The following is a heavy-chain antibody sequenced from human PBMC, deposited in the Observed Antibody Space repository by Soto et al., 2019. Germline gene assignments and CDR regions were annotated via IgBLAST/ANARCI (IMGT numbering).Heavy chain of an antibody. J-gene: IGHJ2*01. CDR3: ARDTRYCSGGSCYAAWYFDL. CDR2: IWYDGSNK. D-gene: IGHD2-15*01. V-gene: IGHV3-33*01. CDR1: GFTFSSYG. Sequence: QVQLVESGGGVVQPGRSLRLSCAASGFTFSSYGMHWVRQAPGKGLEWVAVIWYDGSNKYYADSVKGRFTISRDNSKNTLYLQMNSLRAEDTAVYYCARDTRYCSGGSCYAAWYFDLWGRGTLVTVSS.